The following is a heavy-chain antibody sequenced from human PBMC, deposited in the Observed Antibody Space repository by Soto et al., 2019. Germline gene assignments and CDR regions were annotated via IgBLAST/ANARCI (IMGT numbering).Heavy chain of an antibody. CDR3: ATPLGGPEPTVTCDY. CDR2: IIPILGIA. Sequence: QVQLVQSGAEVKKPGSSVKVSCKASGGTFSSYTISWVRQAPGQGLEWMGRIIPILGIANYAQKFQGRVTITAGKSTSTAYMGLSSLRSEDTAVYYCATPLGGPEPTVTCDYWGQGTLVTVSS. CDR1: GGTFSSYT. D-gene: IGHD4-17*01. J-gene: IGHJ4*02. V-gene: IGHV1-69*02.